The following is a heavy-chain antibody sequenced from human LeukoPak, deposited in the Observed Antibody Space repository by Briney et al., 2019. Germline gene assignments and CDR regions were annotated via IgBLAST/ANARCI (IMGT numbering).Heavy chain of an antibody. CDR1: GGSISSYY. V-gene: IGHV4-59*01. D-gene: IGHD3-22*01. CDR3: ARDYYDSSGYYDY. CDR2: IYYSGST. Sequence: PSEALSLTCTVSGGSISSYYWSWIRQPPGKGLEWIGYIYYSGSTNYKPSLKSRVTISVDTSKNQFSLKLSSVTAADTAVYYCARDYYDSSGYYDYWGQGTLVTVSS. J-gene: IGHJ4*02.